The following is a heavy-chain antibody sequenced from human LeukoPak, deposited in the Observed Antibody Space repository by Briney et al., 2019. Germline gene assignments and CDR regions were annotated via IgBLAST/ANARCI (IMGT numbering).Heavy chain of an antibody. J-gene: IGHJ4*02. CDR2: INPNSGGT. V-gene: IGHV1-2*02. CDR3: ARAEDPYYDFWSGYYTYFDY. Sequence: GASVKVSCKASGYTFTGYYMHWVRQAPGQGLEWMGWINPNSGGTNYAQKFQGRVTMTRDTSISTAYMELSRLRSDDTAVYYCARAEDPYYDFWSGYYTYFDYWGQGTLVTVSS. CDR1: GYTFTGYY. D-gene: IGHD3-3*01.